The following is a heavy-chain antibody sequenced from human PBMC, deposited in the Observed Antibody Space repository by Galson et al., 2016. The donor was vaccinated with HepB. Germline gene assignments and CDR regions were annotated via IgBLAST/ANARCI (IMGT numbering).Heavy chain of an antibody. V-gene: IGHV4-59*04. D-gene: IGHD3-3*01. J-gene: IGHJ4*02. CDR1: GFTFSHFE. CDR2: VYYRGTT. CDR3: AAAIRRTFGDKDFAD. Sequence: LRLSCAASGFTFSHFEMNWVRQPPGRGLGWIGNVYYRGTTHFNPSLQSRVSMSLDTSKNQFSLKLASVSAADTSVYYFAAAIRRTFGDKDFADWGQGTLVAVSS.